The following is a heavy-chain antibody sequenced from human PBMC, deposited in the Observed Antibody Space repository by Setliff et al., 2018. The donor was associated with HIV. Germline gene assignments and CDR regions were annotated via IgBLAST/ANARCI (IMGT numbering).Heavy chain of an antibody. CDR2: INHSGST. D-gene: IGHD2-15*01. J-gene: IGHJ6*03. CDR3: ARGRCSGGSCYGRYSYFYMDV. V-gene: IGHV4-34*01. Sequence: LSLTCAVYGESFSDYSWTWIRQPPGKGLEWIGEINHSGSTNYNPSLKSRVSISVDTSKNQFSLILTSLTAADTAVYYSARGRCSGGSCYGRYSYFYMDVWGKGTTVTVSS. CDR1: GESFSDYS.